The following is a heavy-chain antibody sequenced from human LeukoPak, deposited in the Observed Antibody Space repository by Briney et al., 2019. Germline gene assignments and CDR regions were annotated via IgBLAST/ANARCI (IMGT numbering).Heavy chain of an antibody. J-gene: IGHJ4*02. D-gene: IGHD5-12*01. CDR3: AKHPNIVATTDYFDY. Sequence: ASVKVSCTASGYTFTSYGISWVRQAPGQGLEWMGWISAYNGNTTYAQKLQGRVTMTTDTSTSTAYMELRSLRSDDTAVYYCAKHPNIVATTDYFDYWGQGTLVTVSS. CDR1: GYTFTSYG. V-gene: IGHV1-18*01. CDR2: ISAYNGNT.